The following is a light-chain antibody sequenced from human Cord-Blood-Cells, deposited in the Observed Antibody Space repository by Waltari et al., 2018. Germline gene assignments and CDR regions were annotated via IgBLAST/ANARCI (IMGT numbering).Light chain of an antibody. Sequence: ERVMTQSPATLSVSPGERANLSCRASQGVSSNLAWYQQKPGQAPRLLIYGASTRATGIPARFSGSGSGTEFTLTISSLQSEDFAVYYCQQYNNWPPWTFGQGTKVEIK. CDR1: QGVSSN. CDR2: GAS. J-gene: IGKJ1*01. CDR3: QQYNNWPPWT. V-gene: IGKV3-15*01.